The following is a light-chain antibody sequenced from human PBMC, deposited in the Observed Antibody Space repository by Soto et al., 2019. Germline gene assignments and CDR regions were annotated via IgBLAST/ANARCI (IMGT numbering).Light chain of an antibody. CDR1: SSNIGSNT. V-gene: IGLV1-44*01. Sequence: QSVLTQPPSASGTPGQRVTISCSGSSSNIGSNTVNWDQQLPGTAPKLLIYSNNQRPSGVPDRFSGSKSGTSASLSISGLQSEDEADYYCAAWEDSLNGYVVFGGGTKLTVL. CDR3: AAWEDSLNGYVV. CDR2: SNN. J-gene: IGLJ2*01.